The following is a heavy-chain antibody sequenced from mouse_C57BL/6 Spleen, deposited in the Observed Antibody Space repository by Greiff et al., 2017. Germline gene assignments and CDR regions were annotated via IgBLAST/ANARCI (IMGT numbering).Heavy chain of an antibody. D-gene: IGHD2-5*01. Sequence: EVQLQQSGPELVKPGASVQISCKASGYTFTDYYMNWVKQSHGKSLEWIGDINPNNGGTSYNQKFKGKATLTVDKSSSTAYMELRRLTSEDSAVYYCARSYYSNYVGYWGQGTTLTVSS. J-gene: IGHJ2*01. CDR1: GYTFTDYY. CDR2: INPNNGGT. CDR3: ARSYYSNYVGY. V-gene: IGHV1-26*01.